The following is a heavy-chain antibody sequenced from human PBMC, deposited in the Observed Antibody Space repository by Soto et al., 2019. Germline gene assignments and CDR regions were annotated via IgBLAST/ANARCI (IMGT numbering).Heavy chain of an antibody. CDR2: IGTAGDT. CDR1: GFTFSSYD. V-gene: IGHV3-13*01. CDR3: ARAMGDDYIWGDSGGFDY. J-gene: IGHJ4*02. D-gene: IGHD3-16*01. Sequence: EVQLVESGGGLVQPGGSLRLSCAASGFTFSSYDMHWVRQATGKGLEWASAIGTAGDTYYPGSVKGRFTISRENAKNSLYLQMNSLRAGDTAVYYCARAMGDDYIWGDSGGFDYWGQGTLVTVSS.